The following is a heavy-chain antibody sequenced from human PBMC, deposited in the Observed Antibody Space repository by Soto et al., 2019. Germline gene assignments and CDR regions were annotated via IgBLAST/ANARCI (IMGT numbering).Heavy chain of an antibody. D-gene: IGHD3-22*01. CDR1: GYTFTSYY. Sequence: ASVKVSCKASGYTFTSYYMHWVRQAPGQGLEWMGIINPSGGSTSYAQKFQGRVTMTRDTSTSTVYMELTRLRSDDTAVYYCARDLSYYYDSSGSMTPYYYGMDGWGQGTTVTVSS. J-gene: IGHJ6*02. V-gene: IGHV1-46*01. CDR2: INPSGGST. CDR3: ARDLSYYYDSSGSMTPYYYGMDG.